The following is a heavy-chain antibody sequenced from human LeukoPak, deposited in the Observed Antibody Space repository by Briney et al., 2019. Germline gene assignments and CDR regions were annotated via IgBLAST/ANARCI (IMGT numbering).Heavy chain of an antibody. CDR3: ARPGKYSSGYHDAFDI. CDR1: GGSISSSSYY. J-gene: IGHJ3*02. CDR2: IYYSGST. Sequence: PSETLSLTCTVSGGSISSSSYYWGWIRQPPGKGLEWFGSIYYSGSTYYNPSLKSRVTISVDTSKNQFSLKRSSVTAADTAVYYCARPGKYSSGYHDAFDIWGQGTMVTVSS. V-gene: IGHV4-39*01. D-gene: IGHD6-19*01.